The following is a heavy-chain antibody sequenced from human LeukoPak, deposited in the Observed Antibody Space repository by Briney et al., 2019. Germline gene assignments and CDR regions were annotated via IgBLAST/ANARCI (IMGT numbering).Heavy chain of an antibody. V-gene: IGHV3-23*01. CDR2: ISGSGGST. CDR1: GFTFSSHA. J-gene: IGHJ3*02. CDR3: AKDYITMVRGGLDAFDI. Sequence: GGSLRLSGAASGFTFSSHAMIWVRQAPGKGLEWVSAISGSGGSTYYADCVKGRFTTSRDNSKNTLYLQMNSLRAEDTAVYYCAKDYITMVRGGLDAFDIWGQGTMVTVSS. D-gene: IGHD3-10*01.